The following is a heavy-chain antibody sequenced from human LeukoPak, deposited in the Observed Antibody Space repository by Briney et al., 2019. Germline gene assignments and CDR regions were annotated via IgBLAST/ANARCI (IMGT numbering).Heavy chain of an antibody. V-gene: IGHV4-39*01. CDR1: GDSIRTSSYY. Sequence: VKPSETLSLTCTVSGDSIRTSSYYWGWVRQPPGKGLEWIGSIYYSGTTYYNPSLNSRVAISMDTSKNQFSLKLSSVTAADTAMYYCARQFYHDSSGADYWGQGALVTVSS. CDR3: ARQFYHDSSGADY. D-gene: IGHD3-22*01. J-gene: IGHJ4*02. CDR2: IYYSGTT.